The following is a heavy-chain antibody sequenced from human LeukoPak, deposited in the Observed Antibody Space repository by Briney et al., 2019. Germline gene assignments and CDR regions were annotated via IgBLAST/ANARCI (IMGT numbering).Heavy chain of an antibody. V-gene: IGHV1-69*05. Sequence: SVKVSCKASGGTFSSYAISWVRQAPGQGLEWMGGIIPIFGTANYAQKFQGRVTITTDESTSTAYMELSSLRSEDTAVYYCARNPTDFWSGFDYWGQGTLVTVSS. CDR2: IIPIFGTA. CDR3: ARNPTDFWSGFDY. D-gene: IGHD3-3*01. CDR1: GGTFSSYA. J-gene: IGHJ4*02.